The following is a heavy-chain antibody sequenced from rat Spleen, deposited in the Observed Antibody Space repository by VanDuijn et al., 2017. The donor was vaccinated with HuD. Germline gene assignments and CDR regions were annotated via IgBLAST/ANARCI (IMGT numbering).Heavy chain of an antibody. J-gene: IGHJ3*01. CDR1: GFSLSSYG. V-gene: IGHV5-29*01. CDR2: IIYDGSST. CDR3: ARHEGFGY. Sequence: VQLKESGPGLVRPSLTLSLTCTVSGFSLSSYGVIWVRQPPGKGLEWVATIIYDGSSTYYRDSVKGRFTISRDNAKSTLYLQMDSLRSEDTATYYCARHEGFGYWGQGTLVTVSS.